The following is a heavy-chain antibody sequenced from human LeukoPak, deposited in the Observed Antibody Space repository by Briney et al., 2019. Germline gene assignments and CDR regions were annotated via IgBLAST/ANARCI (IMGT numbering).Heavy chain of an antibody. CDR1: GGTFINYA. D-gene: IGHD3-10*01. CDR2: INPNSGGT. CDR3: AKTDAPSYDLGSYYWFDP. V-gene: IGHV1-2*02. J-gene: IGHJ5*02. Sequence: GASVRVSCKASGGTFINYAISWVRQAPGHGLEWMGWINPNSGGTNNAQKFQRRVTMTRDTSISTAYMELSRLRSDDAAVYYCAKTDAPSYDLGSYYWFDPWGQGTRVTVSS.